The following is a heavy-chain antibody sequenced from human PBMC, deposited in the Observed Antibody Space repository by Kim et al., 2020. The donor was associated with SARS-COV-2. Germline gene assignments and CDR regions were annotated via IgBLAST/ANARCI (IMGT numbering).Heavy chain of an antibody. CDR1: GFTFSSYA. CDR3: ATGEYYDILTGLDY. V-gene: IGHV3-30*04. J-gene: IGHJ4*02. Sequence: GGSLRLSCAASGFTFSSYAMHWVRQAPGKGLEWVAVISYDGSNKYYADSVKGRFTISRDNSKNTLYLQMNSLRAEDTAVYYCATGEYYDILTGLDYWGQGTLVTVSS. CDR2: ISYDGSNK. D-gene: IGHD3-9*01.